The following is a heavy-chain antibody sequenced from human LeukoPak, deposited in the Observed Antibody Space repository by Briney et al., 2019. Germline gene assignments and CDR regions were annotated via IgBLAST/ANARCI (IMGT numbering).Heavy chain of an antibody. J-gene: IGHJ4*02. CDR2: ISSSSSYI. V-gene: IGHV3-21*01. Sequence: GGSLRLSCAASGFTFSSYSMNWVRQAPGKGLEWVSSISSSSSYIYYADSVKGRFTISRDNAKNSLYLQMNSLRAEDTAVYYCARKGNGYKHFDYWGQGTLDTVSS. CDR3: ARKGNGYKHFDY. CDR1: GFTFSSYS. D-gene: IGHD5-24*01.